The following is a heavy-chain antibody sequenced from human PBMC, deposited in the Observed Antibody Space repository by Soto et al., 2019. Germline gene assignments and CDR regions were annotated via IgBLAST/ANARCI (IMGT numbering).Heavy chain of an antibody. J-gene: IGHJ5*02. Sequence: PGGSLRLSCAASEFTFSNYAMSWVRQAPGKGLEWVSSISRSSSYIYYADSVKGRFTISRDNAKNSLYLQMNSLRAEDTAVYYCARDLHDYVSFRFDPWGQGTLVTVSS. CDR3: ARDLHDYVSFRFDP. CDR1: EFTFSNYA. CDR2: ISRSSSYI. D-gene: IGHD3-16*01. V-gene: IGHV3-21*01.